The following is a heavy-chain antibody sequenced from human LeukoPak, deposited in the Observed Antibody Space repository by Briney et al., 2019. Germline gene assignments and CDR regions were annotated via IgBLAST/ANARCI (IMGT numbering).Heavy chain of an antibody. CDR1: GFTFSSSW. CDR3: ARGSGQHGDYFDY. Sequence: GGSLRLSCAASGFTFSSSWMGGVRQAPGKGLEWVANIKPDGSDKYYVDSVKGRFTISRDNAKNSLYLQMNSLRAEDTAVYYCARGSGQHGDYFDYWGQGTLVSVSS. V-gene: IGHV3-7*01. D-gene: IGHD6-25*01. CDR2: IKPDGSDK. J-gene: IGHJ4*02.